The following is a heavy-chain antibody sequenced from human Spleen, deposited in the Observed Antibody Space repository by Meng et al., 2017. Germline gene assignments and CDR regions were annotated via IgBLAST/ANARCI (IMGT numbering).Heavy chain of an antibody. D-gene: IGHD4-11*01. CDR1: GGSFSDYY. J-gene: IGHJ4*02. V-gene: IGHV4-34*01. Sequence: VPLQRWVAGSLKLSETLALTCVVSGGSFSDYYGSWIRQPPGKGLEWIGEINHSGSTNYNPSLESRATISVDTSQNNLSLKLSSVTAADSAVYYCARGPTTMAHDFDYWGQGTLVTVSS. CDR2: INHSGST. CDR3: ARGPTTMAHDFDY.